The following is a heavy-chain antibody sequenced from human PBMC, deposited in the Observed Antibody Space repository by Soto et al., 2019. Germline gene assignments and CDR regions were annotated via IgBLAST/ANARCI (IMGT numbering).Heavy chain of an antibody. J-gene: IGHJ6*02. D-gene: IGHD2-2*01. V-gene: IGHV1-2*02. Sequence: ASVKVSCKASGYTIPVHYMHWVRQAPGQGLEWMGWINPNSGGTNYAQKFQGRVTMTRDTSISTAYMELSRLRFDDTAVYYCARETLQRVVVPAASGMDVWGQGTTVTVSS. CDR3: ARETLQRVVVPAASGMDV. CDR1: GYTIPVHY. CDR2: INPNSGGT.